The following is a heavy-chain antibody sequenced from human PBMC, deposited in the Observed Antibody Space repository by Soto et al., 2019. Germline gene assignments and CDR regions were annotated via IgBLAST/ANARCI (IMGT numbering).Heavy chain of an antibody. V-gene: IGHV1-46*01. J-gene: IGHJ4*02. CDR1: GYTFTSYY. CDR2: INPSGGST. D-gene: IGHD2-21*02. CDR3: ASSSVVRRRLDY. Sequence: GASVKVSCKASGYTFTSYYMHWVRQAPGQGLEWMGIINPSGGSTSYAQKFQGRVTMTRDTSTSTVYMELSSLRSEDTAVYYCASSSVVRRRLDYWGQGTLVTVSS.